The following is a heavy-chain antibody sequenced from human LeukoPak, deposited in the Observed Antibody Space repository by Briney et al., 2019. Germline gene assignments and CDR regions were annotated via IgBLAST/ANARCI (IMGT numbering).Heavy chain of an antibody. CDR1: GGSFSSYA. CDR2: IIPIYDAS. Sequence: SVTVSCKASGGSFSSYAFSWMRQAPGQGLEWMGGIIPIYDASDYAQMFQGRVSITTDESTNTVHMEVSSLTFEDTAVYYCAREPLGCGGDCHFDYWGQGTLVTVSS. D-gene: IGHD2-21*02. V-gene: IGHV1-69*05. J-gene: IGHJ4*02. CDR3: AREPLGCGGDCHFDY.